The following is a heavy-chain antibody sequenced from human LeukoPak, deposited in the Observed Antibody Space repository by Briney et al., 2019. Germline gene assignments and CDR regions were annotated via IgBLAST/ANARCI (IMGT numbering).Heavy chain of an antibody. J-gene: IGHJ5*02. CDR3: ARFSVVRGVIIRFDP. D-gene: IGHD3-10*01. Sequence: PSETLSLTCTVSGGSISSSSYYCGWIRQPPGKGLEWFGSIYYSGSTYYNPSLKRRVTISVDTSKNQFSLKLSSVTAADTAVYYCARFSVVRGVIIRFDPWSQGTLVTVSS. CDR1: GGSISSSSYY. V-gene: IGHV4-39*01. CDR2: IYYSGST.